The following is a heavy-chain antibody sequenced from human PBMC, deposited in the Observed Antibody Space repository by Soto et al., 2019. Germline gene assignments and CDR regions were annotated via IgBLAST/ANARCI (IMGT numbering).Heavy chain of an antibody. CDR2: TYYRSNWRH. CDR1: GDSVASNTAA. CDR3: ARGVAGSGFDL. V-gene: IGHV6-1*01. Sequence: PSQTLSLTCAISGDSVASNTAAWNWIRSSPSRGLEWLGRTYYRSNWRHDYAVSVKRRITVNPDTSKNHFSLQLNSVTPDDTAVYYCARGVAGSGFDLWGQGTLVTVS. D-gene: IGHD6-19*01. J-gene: IGHJ4*02.